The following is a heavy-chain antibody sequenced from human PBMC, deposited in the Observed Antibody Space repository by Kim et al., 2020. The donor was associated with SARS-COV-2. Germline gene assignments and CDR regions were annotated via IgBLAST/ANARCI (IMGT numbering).Heavy chain of an antibody. CDR1: GGSFSGYY. J-gene: IGHJ4*02. CDR2: INHSGST. Sequence: SETLSLTCAVYGGSFSGYYWSWIRQPPGKGLEWIGEINHSGSTNYNPSLKSRVTISVDTSKNQFSLKLSSVTAADTAVYYCAGGYCSGGSCYPCFDYWGQGTLVTVSS. V-gene: IGHV4-34*01. D-gene: IGHD2-15*01. CDR3: AGGYCSGGSCYPCFDY.